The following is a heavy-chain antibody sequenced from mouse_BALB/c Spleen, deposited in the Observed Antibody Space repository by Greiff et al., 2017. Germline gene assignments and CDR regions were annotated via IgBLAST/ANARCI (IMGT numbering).Heavy chain of an antibody. D-gene: IGHD2-10*02. CDR2: ISYSGST. J-gene: IGHJ4*01. V-gene: IGHV3-2*02. Sequence: EVKLEESGPGLVKPSQSLSLTCTVTGYSITSDYAWNWIRQFPGNKLEWMGYISYSGSTSYNPSLKSRISITRDTSKNQFFLQLNSVTTEDTATYYCARGGYGNYVLIRYAMDYWGQGTSVTVSS. CDR1: GYSITSDYA. CDR3: ARGGYGNYVLIRYAMDY.